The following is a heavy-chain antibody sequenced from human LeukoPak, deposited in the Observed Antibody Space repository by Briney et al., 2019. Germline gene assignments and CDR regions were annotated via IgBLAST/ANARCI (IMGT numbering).Heavy chain of an antibody. CDR2: INPNSGGT. J-gene: IGHJ4*02. D-gene: IGHD6-13*01. CDR1: GYTFTGYY. CDR3: ARGKAAAGTGDY. V-gene: IGHV1-2*02. Sequence: ASVEVSCKASGYTFTGYYMHWVRQAPGQGLEWMGWINPNSGGTNYAQKFQGGVTMTRDTSISTAYMELSRLRSDDTAVYYCARGKAAAGTGDYWGQGTLVTVSS.